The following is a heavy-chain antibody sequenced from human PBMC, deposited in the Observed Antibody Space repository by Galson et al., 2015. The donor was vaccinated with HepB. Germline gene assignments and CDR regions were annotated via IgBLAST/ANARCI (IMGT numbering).Heavy chain of an antibody. D-gene: IGHD3-10*01. CDR2: INPNSGGT. V-gene: IGHV1-2*04. CDR1: GYTFTGYY. Sequence: SVKVSCKASGYTFTGYYMHWVRQAPGQGLEWMGWINPNSGGTNYAQKFQGWVTMTRDTSISTAYMELSRLRSDDTAVYYCAREVLWFGDRLAFDIWGQGTMVTVSS. CDR3: AREVLWFGDRLAFDI. J-gene: IGHJ3*02.